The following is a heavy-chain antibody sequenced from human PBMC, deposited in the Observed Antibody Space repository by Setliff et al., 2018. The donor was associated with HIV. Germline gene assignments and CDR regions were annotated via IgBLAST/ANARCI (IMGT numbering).Heavy chain of an antibody. Sequence: PSETLSLTCTVSGDSISTDYWTWIRQPPGKGLEWIGYIYTSGSTNYNPSLKSRVTISLDTSKNQFSLKLRSVTAADTAVYYCEVAGQWGQGTLVTVSS. D-gene: IGHD6-19*01. J-gene: IGHJ4*02. CDR1: GDSISTDY. CDR3: EVAGQ. V-gene: IGHV4-4*09. CDR2: IYTSGST.